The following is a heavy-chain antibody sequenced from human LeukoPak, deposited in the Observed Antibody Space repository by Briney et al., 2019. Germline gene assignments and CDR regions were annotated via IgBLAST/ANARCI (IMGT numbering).Heavy chain of an antibody. CDR3: ARDGVYGSGRIYYMDV. V-gene: IGHV3-21*01. CDR1: GFTFSSYS. Sequence: PGGSLRLSCAASGFTFSSYSMNWVRQAPGKGLEWVSSISSSSSYIYYADSVNGRFTISRDNAKNSLYLQMNSLRAEDTAVYYCARDGVYGSGRIYYMDVWGKGTTVTVSS. CDR2: ISSSSSYI. J-gene: IGHJ6*03. D-gene: IGHD3-10*01.